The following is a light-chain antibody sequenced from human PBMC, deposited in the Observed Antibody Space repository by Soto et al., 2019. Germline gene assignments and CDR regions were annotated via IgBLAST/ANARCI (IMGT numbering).Light chain of an antibody. CDR1: SSDVGGYNA. Sequence: QSVLTQPASVSGSPGQSITISCTGTSSDVGGYNAVSWYQQHPGRAPKLMIYDVSNRPSGISNRFSGSKSGSTASLTISGLQAEDDADYYCSSYTRSGVYVFGAGTKLTV. CDR3: SSYTRSGVYV. CDR2: DVS. J-gene: IGLJ1*01. V-gene: IGLV2-14*01.